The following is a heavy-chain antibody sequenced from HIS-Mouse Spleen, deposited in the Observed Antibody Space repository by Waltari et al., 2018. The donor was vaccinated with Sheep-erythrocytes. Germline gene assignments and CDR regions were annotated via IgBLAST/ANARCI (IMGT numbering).Heavy chain of an antibody. J-gene: IGHJ4*02. D-gene: IGHD5-18*01. CDR3: ASPQYSYGPFDC. Sequence: EVQLVESGGGLIQPGGSLRLSCAASGFTVSSNYMSWVRQAPGKGLELGSVIYSGGSTYYADSVKGRFTISRDNSKNTLYLQMNSLRAEDTAVYYCASPQYSYGPFDCWGQGTLVTVSS. CDR1: GFTVSSNY. CDR2: IYSGGST. V-gene: IGHV3-53*01.